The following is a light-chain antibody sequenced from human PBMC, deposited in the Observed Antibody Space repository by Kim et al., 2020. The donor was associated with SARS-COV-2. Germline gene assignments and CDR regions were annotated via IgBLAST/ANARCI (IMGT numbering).Light chain of an antibody. CDR3: KSRDSSGKVV. J-gene: IGLJ2*01. V-gene: IGLV3-19*01. Sequence: SELTQDPAVSVALEQTVRITCQGDSLRNYYATWYQQKPRQAPVLVIYGKNNRPSGIPDRFSGSSSGNTASLTITGTQAEDEADYYCKSRDSSGKVVFGGGTQLTVL. CDR1: SLRNYY. CDR2: GKN.